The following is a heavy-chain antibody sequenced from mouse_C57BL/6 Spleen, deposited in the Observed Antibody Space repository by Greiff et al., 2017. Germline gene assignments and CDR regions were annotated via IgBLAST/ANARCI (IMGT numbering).Heavy chain of an antibody. CDR2: IWRGGST. V-gene: IGHV2-2*01. D-gene: IGHD2-2*01. Sequence: QVQLQQSGPGLVQPSQSLSITCTVSGFSLTSYGVHWFRQSPGKCLEWLGVIWRGGSTDYNAAFISRMSISKDKSKSKVIFKMNSLQADDTAIYYCGRKGYYGYDDFADWGQGTLVTVSA. CDR1: GFSLTSYG. CDR3: GRKGYYGYDDFAD. J-gene: IGHJ3*01.